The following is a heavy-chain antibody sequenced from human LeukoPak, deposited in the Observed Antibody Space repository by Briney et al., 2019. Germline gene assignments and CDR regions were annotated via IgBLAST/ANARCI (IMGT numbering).Heavy chain of an antibody. V-gene: IGHV4-34*01. Sequence: SETLSLTCAVYGGSFSGYYWSWIRRPPGKGLEWIGEINHSGSTNYNPSLKSRVTISVDTSKNQFSLKLSSVTAADTAVYYCARAYCGGDCYFWFDPWGQGTLVTVSS. CDR1: GGSFSGYY. J-gene: IGHJ5*02. D-gene: IGHD2-21*02. CDR3: ARAYCGGDCYFWFDP. CDR2: INHSGST.